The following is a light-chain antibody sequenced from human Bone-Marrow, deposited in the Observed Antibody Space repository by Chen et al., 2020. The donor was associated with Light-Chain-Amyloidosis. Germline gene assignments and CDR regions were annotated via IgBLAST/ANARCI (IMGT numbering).Light chain of an antibody. J-gene: IGLJ3*02. CDR1: NIGSTS. Sequence: YVLTQPSSVSVAPGQTARMACGGNNIGSTSVHWYQQTPGQAPLLVVYDDSDRPSGIPERLSGSNSGNTATLTISRVEAGDEADYYCQVWDRSSDRPVFGGGTKLTVL. V-gene: IGLV3-21*02. CDR3: QVWDRSSDRPV. CDR2: DDS.